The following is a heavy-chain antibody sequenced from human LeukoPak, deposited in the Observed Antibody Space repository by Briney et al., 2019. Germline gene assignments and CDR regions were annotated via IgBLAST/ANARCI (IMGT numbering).Heavy chain of an antibody. CDR2: ISAYNGNT. J-gene: IGHJ3*02. D-gene: IGHD1-1*01. CDR1: GYTFTSYG. V-gene: IGHV1-18*01. CDR3: AGDLGYNRGEDAFDI. Sequence: ASVKVSCKASGYTFTSYGISWVRQAPGQGLEWMGWISAYNGNTNYAQKLQGRVTMTTDTSTSTAYMELRSLRSDDTAVYYCAGDLGYNRGEDAFDIWGQGTMVTVSS.